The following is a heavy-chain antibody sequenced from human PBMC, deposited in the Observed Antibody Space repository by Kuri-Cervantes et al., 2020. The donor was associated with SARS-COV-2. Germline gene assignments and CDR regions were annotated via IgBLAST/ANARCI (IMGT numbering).Heavy chain of an antibody. CDR1: GFTFSSYA. Sequence: GESLKISCSASGFTFSSYAMHWVRQAPGKGLEYVSAISSNGGSTYYADSVKGRFTISRDNSKNTLYLQMSSPRAEDTAVYYCVKDWDYGAWFDPWGQGTLVTVSS. V-gene: IGHV3-64D*06. D-gene: IGHD4-17*01. CDR2: ISSNGGST. CDR3: VKDWDYGAWFDP. J-gene: IGHJ5*02.